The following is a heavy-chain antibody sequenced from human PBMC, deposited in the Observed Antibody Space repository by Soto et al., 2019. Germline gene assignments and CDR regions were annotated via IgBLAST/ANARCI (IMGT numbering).Heavy chain of an antibody. D-gene: IGHD3-22*01. Sequence: PGGSLRLSCSASGFTFSSYAMHWVRQGPGKGPEYVSSISNNGGSTYYADSVNGRFAVFRDNSKNTLYLQMNSLRAEDTAVYYCARDPDYYDSSGYVDYWGQGTLVTVSS. CDR3: ARDPDYYDSSGYVDY. CDR1: GFTFSSYA. V-gene: IGHV3-64*04. J-gene: IGHJ4*02. CDR2: ISNNGGST.